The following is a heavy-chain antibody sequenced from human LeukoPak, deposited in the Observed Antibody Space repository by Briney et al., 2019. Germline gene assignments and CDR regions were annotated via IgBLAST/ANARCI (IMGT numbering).Heavy chain of an antibody. CDR3: AKVTFGGVIGS. V-gene: IGHV3-23*01. J-gene: IGHJ5*01. D-gene: IGHD3-16*01. CDR2: ISGSGGST. CDR1: GFTFSSYA. Sequence: GGSLRLSFAASGFTFSSYAMSWVRQAPGKGLEWVSAISGSGGSTYYADSVKGRFTISRDNSKNTLYLQMNSLRAEDTAVYYCAKVTFGGVIGSWGQGTLVTVSS.